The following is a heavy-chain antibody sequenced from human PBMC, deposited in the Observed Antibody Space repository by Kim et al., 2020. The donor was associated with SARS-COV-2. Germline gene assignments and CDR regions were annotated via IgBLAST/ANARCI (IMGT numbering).Heavy chain of an antibody. CDR2: ISGSGGST. V-gene: IGHV3-23*01. Sequence: GGSLRLSCAASGFTFSSYAMSWVRQAPGKGLEWVSAISGSGGSTYYADSVKGRFTISRDNSKNTLYLQMNSLRAEDTAVYYCANNGKGYQLLHFDDWGQGTMVTVSS. CDR1: GFTFSSYA. J-gene: IGHJ4*02. D-gene: IGHD2-2*01. CDR3: ANNGKGYQLLHFDD.